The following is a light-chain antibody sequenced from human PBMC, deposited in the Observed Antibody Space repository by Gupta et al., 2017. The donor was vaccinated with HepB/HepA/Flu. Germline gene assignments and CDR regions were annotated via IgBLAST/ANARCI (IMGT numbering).Light chain of an antibody. V-gene: IGLV1-44*01. J-gene: IGLJ2*01. CDR2: SNN. CDR3: AAWDDSRNGVV. Sequence: QPVLTQPPSASGPPGPRVTISCSGSSSNIGSNNVNWYQQLPVTAPKLLIYSNNQRPSGVPDRFSGSKSGTSASVAISGLQAEDEADYYCAAWDDSRNGVVFGGGTKLTVL. CDR1: SSNIGSNN.